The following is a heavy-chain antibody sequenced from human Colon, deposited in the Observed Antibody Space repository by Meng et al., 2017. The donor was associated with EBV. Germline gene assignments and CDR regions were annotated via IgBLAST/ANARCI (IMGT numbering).Heavy chain of an antibody. CDR3: ARVPTTGYKDH. J-gene: IGHJ4*02. CDR2: VSHPGSA. CDR1: GGSFSGYV. Sequence: VLLQHFGAGLLKPSETLTFTCTVTGGSFSGYVWSWVRQPPGKGMEWIGEVSHPGSANYNPSLKSRVTISVDASEKQFSLRLTSVTAADSAVYYCARVPTTGYKDHWGQGTLVTVSS. D-gene: IGHD3-9*01. V-gene: IGHV4-34*01.